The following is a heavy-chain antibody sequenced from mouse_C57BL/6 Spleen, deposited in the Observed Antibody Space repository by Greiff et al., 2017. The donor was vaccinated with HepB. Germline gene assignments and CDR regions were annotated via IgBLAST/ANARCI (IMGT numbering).Heavy chain of an antibody. V-gene: IGHV4-1*01. CDR1: GIDFSRYW. D-gene: IGHD1-1*01. Sequence: EVKVIESGGGLVQPGGSLKLSCAASGIDFSRYWMSWVRRAPGKGLEWIGEINPDSSTINYAPSLKDKFIISRDNAKNTLYLQMSKVRSEDTALYYCARQGTTVADWYFDVWGTGTTVTVSS. J-gene: IGHJ1*03. CDR3: ARQGTTVADWYFDV. CDR2: INPDSSTI.